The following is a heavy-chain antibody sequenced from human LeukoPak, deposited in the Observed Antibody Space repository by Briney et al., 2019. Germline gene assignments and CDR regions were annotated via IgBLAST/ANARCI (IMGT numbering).Heavy chain of an antibody. J-gene: IGHJ5*02. D-gene: IGHD2-2*01. V-gene: IGHV4-34*01. CDR2: INHSGST. CDR1: GGSFSGYY. CDR3: ATRFLNYCSSTSCPNWFDP. Sequence: SETLSLTCAVYGGSFSGYYWSWIRQPPGQGLEWIGEINHSGSTNYNPSLKSRVTISVDTSKNQFSLKLSSVTAADTAVYYCATRFLNYCSSTSCPNWFDPWGQGTLVTVSS.